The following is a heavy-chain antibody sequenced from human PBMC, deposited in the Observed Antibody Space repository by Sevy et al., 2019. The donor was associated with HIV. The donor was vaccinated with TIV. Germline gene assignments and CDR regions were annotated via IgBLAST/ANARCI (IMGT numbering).Heavy chain of an antibody. Sequence: GGSLRLSCAASGFIFSSYDIHWVRQPTGKGLEWVSGIGTAGDTYYPGSVKGRFTISRENAKNSVYLQMNSLRAGDTAVYYCAREVLGSLYGMDVWGQGTTVTVSS. CDR2: IGTAGDT. D-gene: IGHD7-27*01. CDR1: GFIFSSYD. CDR3: AREVLGSLYGMDV. V-gene: IGHV3-13*01. J-gene: IGHJ6*02.